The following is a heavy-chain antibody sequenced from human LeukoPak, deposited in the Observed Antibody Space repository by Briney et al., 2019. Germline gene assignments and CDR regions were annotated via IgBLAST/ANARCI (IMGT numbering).Heavy chain of an antibody. CDR2: ISAGGGDKT. CDR1: GFTFSSYA. D-gene: IGHD3-22*01. J-gene: IGHJ3*02. Sequence: QTGGSLRLSCATSGFTFSSYAMSWVRQAPGKGLEWVSIISAGGGDKTYYGDSVKGRFTVSRDNSKNTLYLQMNGLRAEDTAVYYCAKFTTYYYDSSGPKAFDIWGQGTMVTVSS. V-gene: IGHV3-23*01. CDR3: AKFTTYYYDSSGPKAFDI.